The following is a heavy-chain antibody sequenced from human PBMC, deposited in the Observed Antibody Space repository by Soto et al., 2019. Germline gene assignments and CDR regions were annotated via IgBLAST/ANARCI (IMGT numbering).Heavy chain of an antibody. J-gene: IGHJ6*02. CDR2: INGGNGDT. Sequence: ASVKVSCKASGYTFSSYAIHWVRQAPGQRLEWMGWINGGNGDTKYSQKFQGRVTITRDRSASTAYMEMSSLKSEDTAVYYCAREMGVVPAASYYYYGMDVWGQGTTVTVSS. D-gene: IGHD2-2*01. V-gene: IGHV1-3*01. CDR1: GYTFSSYA. CDR3: AREMGVVPAASYYYYGMDV.